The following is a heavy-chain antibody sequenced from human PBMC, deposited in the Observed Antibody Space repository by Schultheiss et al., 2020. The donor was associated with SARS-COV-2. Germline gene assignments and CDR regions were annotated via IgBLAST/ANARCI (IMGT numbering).Heavy chain of an antibody. D-gene: IGHD1-7*01. V-gene: IGHV3-30-3*01. Sequence: GGSLRLSCAASGFTFSSYAMHWVRQAPGKGLEWVAVISYDGSNKYYADSVKGRFTISRDNSKNTLYLQMNSLRAEDTAVYYCARDEPNYDSDWYFDLWGRGTLVTVSS. J-gene: IGHJ2*01. CDR2: ISYDGSNK. CDR1: GFTFSSYA. CDR3: ARDEPNYDSDWYFDL.